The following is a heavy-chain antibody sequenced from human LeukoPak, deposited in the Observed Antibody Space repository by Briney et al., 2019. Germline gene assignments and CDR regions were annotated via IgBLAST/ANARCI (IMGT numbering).Heavy chain of an antibody. CDR2: ISAYNGNT. J-gene: IGHJ5*02. Sequence: ASVKVSCKASGYTFTSYGISWVRQAPGQGLEWMGWISAYNGNTNYAQKLQGRVTMTTDTSTSTAYMELRSLRPDDTAVYYCARAHYDFWSGFVRWFDPWGQGTLVTVSS. CDR1: GYTFTSYG. D-gene: IGHD3-3*01. V-gene: IGHV1-18*01. CDR3: ARAHYDFWSGFVRWFDP.